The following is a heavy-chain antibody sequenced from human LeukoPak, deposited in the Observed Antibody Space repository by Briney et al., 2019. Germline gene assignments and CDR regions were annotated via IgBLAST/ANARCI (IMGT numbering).Heavy chain of an antibody. D-gene: IGHD2-8*01. CDR3: ARGMATDAFDI. Sequence: GSLRLSCAASGFTFSSYGMHWVRQAPGRGREWVAVIWYDGSNKYYADSVKGRFTISRDNSKNTLYLQMNSLRAEDTAVYYCARGMATDAFDIWGQGTMVTVSS. CDR1: GFTFSSYG. V-gene: IGHV3-33*01. CDR2: IWYDGSNK. J-gene: IGHJ3*02.